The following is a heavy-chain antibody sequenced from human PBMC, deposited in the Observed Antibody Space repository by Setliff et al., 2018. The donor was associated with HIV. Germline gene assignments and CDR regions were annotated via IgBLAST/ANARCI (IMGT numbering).Heavy chain of an antibody. V-gene: IGHV3-30*01. Sequence: SLRLSCAASGFIFSTFPMHWVRQGPGKGLEWVAVMSGDANSQYYADSVRGRFTISRDKSKNTVYLQMNSLTTEDTAVYYCARDRNCGNGCYSSADHWGLGTLVTVSS. CDR1: GFIFSTFP. D-gene: IGHD2-21*01. CDR2: MSGDANSQ. CDR3: ARDRNCGNGCYSSADH. J-gene: IGHJ4*02.